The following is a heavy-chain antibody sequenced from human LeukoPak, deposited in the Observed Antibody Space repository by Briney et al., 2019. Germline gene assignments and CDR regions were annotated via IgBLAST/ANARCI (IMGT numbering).Heavy chain of an antibody. CDR2: IWYDGSNK. V-gene: IGHV3-33*01. CDR1: GFTFSNSG. CDR3: ARDRGTTSSSGWYFDP. J-gene: IGHJ2*01. D-gene: IGHD6-6*01. Sequence: GGSLRLSCAASGFTFSNSGMHWVRPAPGKGLEWVAIIWYDGSNKYYTDSVKGRFSISRDNSKNTLYLQMNSLRAEDTAVYYCARDRGTTSSSGWYFDPWGHGTLVTVSS.